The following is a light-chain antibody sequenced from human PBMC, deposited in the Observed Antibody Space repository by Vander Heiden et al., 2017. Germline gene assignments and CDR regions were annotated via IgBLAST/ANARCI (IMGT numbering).Light chain of an antibody. CDR3: QQYNNWPPMYT. V-gene: IGKV3-15*01. Sequence: EIVMTQSPATLSVSPGERATLSCRASQSVSSNLARYQQKPDQAPRLLIYGASTRATGIPARFSGSGSGTEFTLTISSLQSEDFAVYYCQQYNNWPPMYTFGQGTKLEIK. CDR1: QSVSSN. J-gene: IGKJ2*01. CDR2: GAS.